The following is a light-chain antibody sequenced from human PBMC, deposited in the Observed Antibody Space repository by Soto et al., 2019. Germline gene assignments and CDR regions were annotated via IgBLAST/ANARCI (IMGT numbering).Light chain of an antibody. V-gene: IGLV1-40*01. CDR3: QSYDSSLSGWV. CDR1: SSNIGAGYD. CDR2: GNN. Sequence: QSVLTQPPSVSGAPGQRGTISGTGSSSNIGAGYDVHWYQQLPGTAPKLLIYGNNNRPSGVPDRFSGSKSATSDSLAITGLQAEDEADYYCQSYDSSLSGWVFGGGTKLTVL. J-gene: IGLJ3*02.